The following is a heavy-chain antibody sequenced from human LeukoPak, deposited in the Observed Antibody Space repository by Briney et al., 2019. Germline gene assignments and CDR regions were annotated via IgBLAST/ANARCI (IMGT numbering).Heavy chain of an antibody. Sequence: GGSLRLSCAASGFTFSNAWMSWVRQAPGKGLEWVGRIKSKTDGGTTDYAAPVKGRFTISRDDSKNTLYLQMNSLKTEDTAVYYCTSANYVWGSGQGFDYWGQGTLVTVSS. CDR2: IKSKTDGGTT. CDR3: TSANYVWGSGQGFDY. V-gene: IGHV3-15*01. D-gene: IGHD3-16*01. J-gene: IGHJ4*02. CDR1: GFTFSNAW.